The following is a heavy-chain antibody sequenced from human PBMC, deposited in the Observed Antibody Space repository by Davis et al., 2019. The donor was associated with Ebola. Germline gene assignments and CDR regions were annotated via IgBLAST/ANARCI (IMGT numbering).Heavy chain of an antibody. V-gene: IGHV3-49*03. CDR2: IRSKAYGGTT. D-gene: IGHD5-18*01. CDR1: GFTFGEYA. CDR3: TRETWIQLWSLDY. Sequence: PGGSLRLSCTASGFTFGEYAMSWFRQAPGKGLEWVGFIRSKAYGGTTEYAASVKGRFTISRDDSKSIAYLQMNSLKTEDTAVYYCTRETWIQLWSLDYWGQGTLVTVSS. J-gene: IGHJ4*02.